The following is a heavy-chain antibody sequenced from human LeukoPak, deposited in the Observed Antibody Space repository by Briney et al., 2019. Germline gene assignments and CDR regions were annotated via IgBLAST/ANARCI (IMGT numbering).Heavy chain of an antibody. J-gene: IGHJ4*02. Sequence: PGGSLRLSCAASGFTVSSNYMSWIRQPPGEGLQWIGSNSGNTYYNSSLKSRVTISVDTSTSQFSLRLSSVTAADTAMYYCVRQPALTHSHFDYWGQGTLVTVSS. CDR2: NSGNT. V-gene: IGHV4-39*01. CDR1: GFTVSSNY. CDR3: VRQPALTHSHFDY.